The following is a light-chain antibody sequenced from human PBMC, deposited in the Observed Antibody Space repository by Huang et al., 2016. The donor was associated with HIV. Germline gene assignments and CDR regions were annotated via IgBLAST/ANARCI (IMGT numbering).Light chain of an antibody. Sequence: DIHMTQSPSSLSASVGDRVTITCRASQSISNFLNWYQQKPGKAPKLLIYGASSLQSGVPSRFSGGGSGTDFTLTINSLQPEDFATYYCQQSYSTLQVTFGPGIKVGI. CDR1: QSISNF. J-gene: IGKJ3*01. CDR2: GAS. V-gene: IGKV1-39*01. CDR3: QQSYSTLQVT.